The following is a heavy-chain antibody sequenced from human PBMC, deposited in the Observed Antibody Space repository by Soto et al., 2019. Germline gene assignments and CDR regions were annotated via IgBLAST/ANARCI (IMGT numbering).Heavy chain of an antibody. J-gene: IGHJ6*02. Sequence: PSETLSPTCAVYGGSFSGYYWSWIRQPPGKGLEWIGEIHHSENTNYNPSLKSRVTISVDTSKNQFSLKLSSVTAADTAVYYCARDRYNLNSVSDYYYYGMDVWGQGTTVTVSS. D-gene: IGHD1-7*01. CDR3: ARDRYNLNSVSDYYYYGMDV. CDR1: GGSFSGYY. V-gene: IGHV4-34*01. CDR2: IHHSENT.